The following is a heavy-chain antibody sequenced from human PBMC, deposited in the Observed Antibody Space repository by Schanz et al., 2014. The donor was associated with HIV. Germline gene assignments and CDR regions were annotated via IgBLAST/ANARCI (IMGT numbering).Heavy chain of an antibody. J-gene: IGHJ6*02. V-gene: IGHV1-69*06. CDR3: ARDVQPLYGMDV. Sequence: QVHLVQSGAEVKKPGSSVKVSCKASGGTFGSYAISWVRQAPGQGLEWMGDIIPILGGANYAQKFQGRVTITVDKSTSTVYMELIGLRSEDTAIYYCARDVQPLYGMDVWGQGTTVTVSS. D-gene: IGHD5-18*01. CDR1: GGTFGSYA. CDR2: IIPILGGA.